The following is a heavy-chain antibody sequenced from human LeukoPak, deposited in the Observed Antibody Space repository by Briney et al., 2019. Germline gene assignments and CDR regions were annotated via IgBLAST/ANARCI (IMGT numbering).Heavy chain of an antibody. J-gene: IGHJ3*02. V-gene: IGHV1-18*01. CDR2: ISAYNGNT. D-gene: IGHD1-26*01. CDR3: ATVSDIVGATSFLPYDAFDI. CDR1: GYTFTSYG. Sequence: ASVTVSCKASGYTFTSYGISWVRQAPGQGLEWMGWISAYNGNTNYAQKLQGRVTMTTDTSTSTAYMELRSLRSDDTAVYYCATVSDIVGATSFLPYDAFDIWGQGTMVTVSS.